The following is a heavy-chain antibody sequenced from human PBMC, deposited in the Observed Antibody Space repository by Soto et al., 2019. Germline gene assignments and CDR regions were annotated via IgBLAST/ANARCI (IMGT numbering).Heavy chain of an antibody. Sequence: EVQLVESGGGLVQPGGSLRLSCAASGFTFSSYDMHWVRQATGKGLEWVSAIGTAGDTYYPGSVKGRFTISRENAKNSLYRQMNSLRAGYSAVYYCARGAGGGCDFPGDLRYMDVWGKGTTVTVSS. CDR2: IGTAGDT. CDR1: GFTFSSYD. J-gene: IGHJ6*03. D-gene: IGHD5-12*01. CDR3: ARGAGGGCDFPGDLRYMDV. V-gene: IGHV3-13*01.